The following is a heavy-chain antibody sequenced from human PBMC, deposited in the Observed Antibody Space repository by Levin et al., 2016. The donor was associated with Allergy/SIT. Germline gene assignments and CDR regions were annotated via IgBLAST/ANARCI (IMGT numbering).Heavy chain of an antibody. CDR3: ASGAVVVIHFDY. CDR2: ISGSGGST. J-gene: IGHJ4*02. D-gene: IGHD3-22*01. V-gene: IGHV3-23*01. Sequence: WIRQPPGKGLEWVSAISGSGGSTYYADSVKGRFTISRDNSKNTLYLQMNSLRAEDTAVYYCASGAVVVIHFDYWGQGTLVTV.